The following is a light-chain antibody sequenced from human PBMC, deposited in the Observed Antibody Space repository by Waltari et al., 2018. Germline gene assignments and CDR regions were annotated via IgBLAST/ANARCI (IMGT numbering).Light chain of an antibody. CDR1: RSDVGGYNY. V-gene: IGLV2-14*01. J-gene: IGLJ3*02. Sequence: QSALTQPASVSGSPGQSITISCTGTRSDVGGYNYVSWYQQHSDKAPNLIIFDVLNRAAGVSNRFSGYKSGNTASRTISGLQAEDEADYYCSSYTITSAVGVFGGGTKLTVL. CDR3: SSYTITSAVGV. CDR2: DVL.